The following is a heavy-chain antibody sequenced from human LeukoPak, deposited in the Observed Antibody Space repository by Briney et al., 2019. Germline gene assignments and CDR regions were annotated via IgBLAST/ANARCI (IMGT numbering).Heavy chain of an antibody. CDR1: GGSFSGYY. CDR3: ARGRKHPNYYDSSGYYPH. Sequence: PSETLSLTCAVYGGSFSGYYWSWIRQPPGKGLEWIGEINHSGSTNYNPSLKSRVTISVDTSKNQFSLKLGSVTAADTAVYYCARGRKHPNYYDSSGYYPHWGQGTLVTVSS. D-gene: IGHD3-22*01. J-gene: IGHJ4*02. V-gene: IGHV4-34*01. CDR2: INHSGST.